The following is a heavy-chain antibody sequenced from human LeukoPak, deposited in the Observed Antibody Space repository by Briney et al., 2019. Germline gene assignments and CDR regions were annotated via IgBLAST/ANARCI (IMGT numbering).Heavy chain of an antibody. V-gene: IGHV4-39*01. Sequence: PSETLSLTCTLSGGSISSSSYYCVWMRQPPGKGLEWIGSIYYSGSTYYNPSLKSRGTISVDTSKNQFSLRLNSVTAADTAVYYCSRHTSMVRGVMKYYFDYWGQGTLATVSS. CDR2: IYYSGST. CDR1: GGSISSSSYY. CDR3: SRHTSMVRGVMKYYFDY. J-gene: IGHJ4*02. D-gene: IGHD3-10*01.